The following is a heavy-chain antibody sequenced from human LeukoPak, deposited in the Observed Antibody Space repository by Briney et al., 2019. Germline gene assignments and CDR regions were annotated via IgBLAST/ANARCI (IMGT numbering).Heavy chain of an antibody. D-gene: IGHD5-18*01. CDR1: GFTFSTYA. J-gene: IGHJ4*02. V-gene: IGHV3-23*01. CDR2: ISGSSSTT. CDR3: AKDSGYSYGVTPLIDY. Sequence: GGSLRLSCAASGFTFSTYAMSWVRQAPGKGLEWVSAISGSSSTTYYADSVQGRFIISRDNSKNTLSLQMNSLRAEDTAVYYCAKDSGYSYGVTPLIDYWGQGTLVSVSS.